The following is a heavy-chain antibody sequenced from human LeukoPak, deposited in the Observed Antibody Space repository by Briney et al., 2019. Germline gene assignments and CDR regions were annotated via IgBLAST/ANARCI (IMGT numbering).Heavy chain of an antibody. D-gene: IGHD6-19*01. V-gene: IGHV1-2*02. CDR1: GYTFTGYY. CDR2: INPNSGGT. Sequence: ASVKVSCKASGYTFTGYYMHWVRQAPGQGFEWMGWINPNSGGTNYAQKFQGRVTMTRDTSISTAYMELSRLRSDDTAVYYCARDSGSGWSSGWFDPWGQGTLVTVSS. J-gene: IGHJ5*02. CDR3: ARDSGSGWSSGWFDP.